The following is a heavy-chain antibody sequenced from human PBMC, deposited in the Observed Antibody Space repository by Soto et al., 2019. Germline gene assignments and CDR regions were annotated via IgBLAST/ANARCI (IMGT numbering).Heavy chain of an antibody. D-gene: IGHD6-13*01. J-gene: IGHJ6*02. Sequence: GSLRLSCAASGFTFSSYWMSWVRQAPGKGLEWVANIKQDGSEKYYVDSVKGRFTISRDNAKNSLYLQMNSLRAEDTAVYYCARVQIAYSSSWYSYYYYYYGMDVWGQGTTVTVSS. V-gene: IGHV3-7*01. CDR3: ARVQIAYSSSWYSYYYYYYGMDV. CDR2: IKQDGSEK. CDR1: GFTFSSYW.